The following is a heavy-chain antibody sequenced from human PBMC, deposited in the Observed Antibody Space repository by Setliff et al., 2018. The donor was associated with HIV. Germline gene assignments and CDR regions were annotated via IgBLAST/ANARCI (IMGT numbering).Heavy chain of an antibody. CDR2: IYSSGRT. CDR3: ARGGLGVVGAIDY. Sequence: SETLSLTCTVSGGSISNYYWSWIRQPAAKGLEWIGRIYSSGRTNYNPSLKSRVTMSLDTSKNQFSLKLSSVTAADTAFYYCARGGLGVVGAIDYWSQGTLVTVSS. CDR1: GGSISNYY. V-gene: IGHV4-4*07. J-gene: IGHJ4*02. D-gene: IGHD2-15*01.